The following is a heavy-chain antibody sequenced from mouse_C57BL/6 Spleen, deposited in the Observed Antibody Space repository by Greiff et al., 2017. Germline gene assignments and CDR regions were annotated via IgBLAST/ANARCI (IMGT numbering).Heavy chain of an antibody. CDR2: ISDGGSYT. V-gene: IGHV5-4*01. CDR1: GFTFSSYA. Sequence: EVQLVESGGGLVKPGGSLKLSCAASGFTFSSYAMSWVRQTPEKRLEWVATISDGGSYTYYPDNVKGRFTISRDNAKNNLYLQMSHLKSEDTAMYYCAREGTTVVATLYWYFDVWGTGTTVTVSS. CDR3: AREGTTVVATLYWYFDV. D-gene: IGHD1-1*01. J-gene: IGHJ1*03.